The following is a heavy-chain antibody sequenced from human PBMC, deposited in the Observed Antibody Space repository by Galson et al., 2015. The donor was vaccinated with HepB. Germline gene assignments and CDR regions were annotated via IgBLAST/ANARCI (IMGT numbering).Heavy chain of an antibody. CDR2: IKQDGSEK. CDR1: GFIFSSYW. J-gene: IGHJ4*02. V-gene: IGHV3-7*01. Sequence: LRLSCAASGFIFSSYWMNWVRQAPGKGLEWVANIKQDGSEKYYLDSVKGRFAISRDNAKNSLYLQMNSLRAEDTAVYYCARSYASGSYFSYFDYWGQGALVTVSS. D-gene: IGHD3-10*01. CDR3: ARSYASGSYFSYFDY.